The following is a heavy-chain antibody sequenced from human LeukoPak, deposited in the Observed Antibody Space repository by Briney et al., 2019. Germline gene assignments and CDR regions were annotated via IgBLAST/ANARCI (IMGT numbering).Heavy chain of an antibody. Sequence: PGGSLRLSCAASGFTLSSYAMSWVRQAPGKGLEWVSAISGSGGSTYYADSVKGRFTISRDNSKNTLYLQMNSLRAEDTAVYYCAKGAVVAGWKYYFDYWGQGTLVTVSS. CDR2: ISGSGGST. D-gene: IGHD6-19*01. CDR1: GFTLSSYA. CDR3: AKGAVVAGWKYYFDY. V-gene: IGHV3-23*01. J-gene: IGHJ4*02.